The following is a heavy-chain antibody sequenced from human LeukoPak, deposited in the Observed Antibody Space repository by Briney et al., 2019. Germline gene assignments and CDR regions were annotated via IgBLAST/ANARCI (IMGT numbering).Heavy chain of an antibody. J-gene: IGHJ4*02. D-gene: IGHD1-26*01. CDR1: AYSISSGYY. CDR2: IYHSEIT. CDR3: ARGKSRGSHIDY. V-gene: IGHV4-38-2*02. Sequence: SETLSLTCIVSAYSISSGYYWGWIRQPPGKGLEWIGSIYHSEITYYNPSLKSRVTISIDTSKNQFSLKLSSVTAADTAIYFCARGKSRGSHIDYWGQGTLVTVSS.